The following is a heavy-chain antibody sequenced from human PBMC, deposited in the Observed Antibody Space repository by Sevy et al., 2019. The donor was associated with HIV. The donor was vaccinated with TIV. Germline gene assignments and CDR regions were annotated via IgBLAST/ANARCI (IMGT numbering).Heavy chain of an antibody. CDR3: AREGVLYYDFWSGYYTGYYYYGMDV. CDR2: IKQDGSEK. CDR1: GFTFSSYW. D-gene: IGHD3-3*01. V-gene: IGHV3-7*03. J-gene: IGHJ6*02. Sequence: GGSLRLSCAASGFTFSSYWMSWVRQAPGKGLEWVANIKQDGSEKYYVDSVKGRFTISRDNAKNSLYLQMNSLRAEDTAVYYCAREGVLYYDFWSGYYTGYYYYGMDVWGQGTTVTVSS.